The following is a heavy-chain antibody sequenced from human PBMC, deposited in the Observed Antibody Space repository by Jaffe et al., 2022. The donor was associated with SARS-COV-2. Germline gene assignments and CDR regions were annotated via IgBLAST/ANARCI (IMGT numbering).Heavy chain of an antibody. Sequence: EVQLVESGGGLVQPGGSLRLSCAASGFTFSSYSMNWVRQAPGKGLEWVSYISSSSSTIYYADSVKGRFTISRDNAKNSLYLQMNSLRDEDTAVYYCARDAGMITFGGVIVTPGAFDIWGQGTMVTVSS. CDR1: GFTFSSYS. V-gene: IGHV3-48*02. CDR3: ARDAGMITFGGVIVTPGAFDI. CDR2: ISSSSSTI. D-gene: IGHD3-16*02. J-gene: IGHJ3*02.